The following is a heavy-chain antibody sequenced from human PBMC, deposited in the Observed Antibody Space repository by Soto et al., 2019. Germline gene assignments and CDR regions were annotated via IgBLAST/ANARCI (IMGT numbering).Heavy chain of an antibody. CDR1: GGTFISYA. CDR3: ASPPGYYYDSSGYLRVPYYFDY. D-gene: IGHD3-22*01. CDR2: IIPIFGTA. V-gene: IGHV1-69*13. Sequence: SVEVSFRASGGTFISYAISWVRQAPGQGLEWMGGIIPIFGTANYAQKFQGRVTITADESTSTAYMELSSLRSEDTAVYYCASPPGYYYDSSGYLRVPYYFDYWGQGTLVTVSS. J-gene: IGHJ4*02.